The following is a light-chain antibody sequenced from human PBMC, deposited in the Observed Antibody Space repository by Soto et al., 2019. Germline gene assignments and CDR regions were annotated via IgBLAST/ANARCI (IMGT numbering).Light chain of an antibody. Sequence: EIVLTQSPGTLSLSPGERATRSCRASQSVSSSYLAWYQQKPGQAPMLLIYGASSRATGIPDRFSGSGSGTDFTLTISRLEPEDFAVYYCQQYGSSPVFTFGPGTKVDIK. CDR1: QSVSSSY. CDR3: QQYGSSPVFT. J-gene: IGKJ3*01. CDR2: GAS. V-gene: IGKV3-20*01.